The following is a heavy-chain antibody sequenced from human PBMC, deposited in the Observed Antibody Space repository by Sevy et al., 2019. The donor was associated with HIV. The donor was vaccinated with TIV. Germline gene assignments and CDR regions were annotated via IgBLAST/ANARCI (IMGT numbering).Heavy chain of an antibody. J-gene: IGHJ6*02. Sequence: SETLSLTCTVSGGSISSYYWNWIRQSPGKGLEWTGDIYYTGSTTYNPSLKSRVTISVDTSKNQFSLKLTSVTAADTAVYYCARELISGRYYGMDVWGQGTTVTVSS. V-gene: IGHV4-59*01. CDR1: GGSISSYY. D-gene: IGHD6-19*01. CDR3: ARELISGRYYGMDV. CDR2: IYYTGST.